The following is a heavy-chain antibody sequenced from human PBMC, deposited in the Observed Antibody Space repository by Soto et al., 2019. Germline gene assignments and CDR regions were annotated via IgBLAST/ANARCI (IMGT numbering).Heavy chain of an antibody. CDR1: GFTFTSSA. J-gene: IGHJ3*02. Sequence: SVKVSCKASGFTFTSSAVQWVRQARGQRLEWIGWIVVGSGNTNYAQKFQERVTITRDMSTSTAYMELSSLRSEDTAVYYCAAPRPNYDFLSGLKNSSFDISGQGTMVTVSS. D-gene: IGHD3-3*01. CDR3: AAPRPNYDFLSGLKNSSFDI. V-gene: IGHV1-58*01. CDR2: IVVGSGNT.